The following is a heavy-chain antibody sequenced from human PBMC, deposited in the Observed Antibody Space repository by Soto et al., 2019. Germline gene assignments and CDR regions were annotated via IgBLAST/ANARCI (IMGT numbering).Heavy chain of an antibody. V-gene: IGHV1-18*01. D-gene: IGHD1-20*01. Sequence: QVQLVQSGAEVKKPGASVKVSCKASGYTFTSYGISWVRQAPGQGLEWMGWISAYNGNTNYAQKLQGRVTMTTDTSTSTADMELRSLRSDDTAVYYCARRGGVRSITGTHDAFDIWGQGTMVTVSS. CDR1: GYTFTSYG. CDR2: ISAYNGNT. J-gene: IGHJ3*02. CDR3: ARRGGVRSITGTHDAFDI.